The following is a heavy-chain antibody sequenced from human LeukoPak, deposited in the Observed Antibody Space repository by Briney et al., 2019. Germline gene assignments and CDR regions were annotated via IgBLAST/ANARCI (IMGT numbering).Heavy chain of an antibody. D-gene: IGHD2-2*01. Sequence: GASVKVSCKASGGTFSSYAISWVRQAPGQGLEWMGGIIPIFGTANYAQKFQGRVTITADESTSTAYMELSSLRSEDTAVYYCARDIVVVPAANWFDPWGQGTLVTVSS. V-gene: IGHV1-69*13. CDR3: ARDIVVVPAANWFDP. CDR1: GGTFSSYA. J-gene: IGHJ5*02. CDR2: IIPIFGTA.